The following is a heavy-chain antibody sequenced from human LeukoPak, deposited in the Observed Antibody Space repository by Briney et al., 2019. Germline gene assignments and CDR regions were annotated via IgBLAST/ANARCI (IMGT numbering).Heavy chain of an antibody. D-gene: IGHD2-2*01. CDR2: INGGADST. J-gene: IGHJ5*02. Sequence: GGSLRLSCAASGFTFSSYAMSWVRQAPGKGLEWVSSINGGADSTYYADSVKGRFTISRDNPKNTLYLQMDSLRADDTAVYYCAKDSPTLPAAITAWFDPWGQGTLVTVSS. CDR3: AKDSPTLPAAITAWFDP. CDR1: GFTFSSYA. V-gene: IGHV3-23*01.